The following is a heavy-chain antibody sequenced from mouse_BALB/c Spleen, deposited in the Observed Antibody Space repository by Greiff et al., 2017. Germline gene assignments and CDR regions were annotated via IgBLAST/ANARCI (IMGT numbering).Heavy chain of an antibody. J-gene: IGHJ4*01. V-gene: IGHV5-9-4*01. Sequence: DVMLVESGGGLVKPGGSLKLSCAASGFTFSSYAMSWVRQSPEKRLEWVAEISSGGSYTYYPDTVTGRFTISRDNAKNTLYLEMSSLRSEDTAMYYCAREGSALYAMDYWGQGTSVTVSS. CDR2: ISSGGSYT. D-gene: IGHD3-1*01. CDR3: AREGSALYAMDY. CDR1: GFTFSSYA.